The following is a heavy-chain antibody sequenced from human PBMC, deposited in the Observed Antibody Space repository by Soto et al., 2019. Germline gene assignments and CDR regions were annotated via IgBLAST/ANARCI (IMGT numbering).Heavy chain of an antibody. J-gene: IGHJ4*02. Sequence: GGSLRLSCAASGFTFSTYWMHWVRQAPGKGLVWVSRLNGDGSSTNYADSVKGPFTISRDNAMNTLYLQMNSLRADDTAIYYCAVVVVPDTRNGLGYWGQGTLVTVSS. CDR2: LNGDGSST. D-gene: IGHD2-15*01. CDR1: GFTFSTYW. CDR3: AVVVVPDTRNGLGY. V-gene: IGHV3-74*01.